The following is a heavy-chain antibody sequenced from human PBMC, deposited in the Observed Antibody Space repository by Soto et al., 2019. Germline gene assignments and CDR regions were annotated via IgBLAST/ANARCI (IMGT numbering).Heavy chain of an antibody. J-gene: IGHJ3*02. CDR1: GFTLSSYG. V-gene: IGHV3-30*18. CDR3: AKDRGHIAVAAITGGGDFHI. CDR2: ISYDGDDQ. Sequence: QLVESGGGVVQPGTSLRLSCVASGFTLSSYGMHWVRQAPGKGLEWVAAISYDGDDQYYGDSVRGRFSISRDNSESTVYLQMISLRDDDTGVYYCAKDRGHIAVAAITGGGDFHIWGRGTMVAVSS. D-gene: IGHD6-19*01.